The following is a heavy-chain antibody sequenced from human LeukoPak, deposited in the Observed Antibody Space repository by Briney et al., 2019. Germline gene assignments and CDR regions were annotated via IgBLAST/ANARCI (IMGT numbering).Heavy chain of an antibody. J-gene: IGHJ4*02. CDR2: IWYDGSNK. D-gene: IGHD3-10*01. CDR3: AREYYGSGPQGD. CDR1: GFTFSSYG. V-gene: IGHV3-33*01. Sequence: PGMSLRLSCAASGFTFSSYGMHWVRQAPGKGLEWVAVIWYDGSNKYYADSVKGRFTISRDNSKNTLYLQMNSLRAEDTAVYYCAREYYGSGPQGDWGQGTLVTVSS.